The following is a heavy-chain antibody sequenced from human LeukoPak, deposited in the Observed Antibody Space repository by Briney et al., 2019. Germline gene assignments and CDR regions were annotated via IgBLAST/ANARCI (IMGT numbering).Heavy chain of an antibody. J-gene: IGHJ3*02. CDR1: GFTFSTYW. CDR2: IQYDGSST. D-gene: IGHD2-15*01. CDR3: ARAFVAGVTLNGLDI. Sequence: GGSLRLSCAASGFTFSTYWMHWVRQAPGKGLVWVARIQYDGSSTNYADSVKGRFTISRDNAKKTLYLQMNSLRAEDTAVYYCARAFVAGVTLNGLDIWGQGTMVTVSS. V-gene: IGHV3-74*01.